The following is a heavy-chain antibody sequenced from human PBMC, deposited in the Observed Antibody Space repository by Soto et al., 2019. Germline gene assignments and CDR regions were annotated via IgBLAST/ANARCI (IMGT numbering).Heavy chain of an antibody. Sequence: QVQLEQWGAGLLKPSETLSLTCAVYGGSFSGYYSSWIRQPPGKGLEWIGEINHSGRTNYNPSLKSRITMSIDTSKTQFSLKLSSVTAADTAVYYCARGGTYSDFWGGDYWGQGTLVTVSS. D-gene: IGHD3-3*01. V-gene: IGHV4-34*01. CDR2: INHSGRT. J-gene: IGHJ4*02. CDR3: ARGGTYSDFWGGDY. CDR1: GGSFSGYY.